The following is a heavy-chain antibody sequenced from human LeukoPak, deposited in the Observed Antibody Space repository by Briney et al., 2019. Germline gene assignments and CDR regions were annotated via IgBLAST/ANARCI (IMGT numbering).Heavy chain of an antibody. CDR1: GFTFDDYT. Sequence: GGSLRLSCAASGFTFDDYTMHWVRQAPGKGLEWVSLISWDGGSTYYADSVKGRFTISRDTPKNTLYLQMNSLKTEDTAVYYCTTDPLTMVRGVIVPSGYWGQGTLVTVSS. V-gene: IGHV3-43*01. D-gene: IGHD3-10*01. CDR3: TTDPLTMVRGVIVPSGY. CDR2: ISWDGGST. J-gene: IGHJ4*02.